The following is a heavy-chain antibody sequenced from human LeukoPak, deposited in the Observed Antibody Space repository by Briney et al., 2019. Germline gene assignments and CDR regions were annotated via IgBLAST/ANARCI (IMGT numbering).Heavy chain of an antibody. CDR3: AREVSEGFDF. D-gene: IGHD3-22*01. Sequence: GGSLRLSYAASGFTFSSYSMNWVRQAPGKGLEWVSSFGTRSTSVYHAGSVKGRFAISRDNAKNSLYLQMNSLRAEDTALYYCAREVSEGFDFWGQGTLVTVSS. J-gene: IGHJ4*02. CDR1: GFTFSSYS. CDR2: FGTRSTSV. V-gene: IGHV3-21*01.